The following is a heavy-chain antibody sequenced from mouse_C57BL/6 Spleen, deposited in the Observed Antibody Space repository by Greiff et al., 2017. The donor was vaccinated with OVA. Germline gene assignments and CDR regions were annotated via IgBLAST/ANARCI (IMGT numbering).Heavy chain of an antibody. CDR2: INPSTGGT. J-gene: IGHJ1*03. V-gene: IGHV1-42*01. Sequence: VQLQQSGPELVKPGASVKISCKASGYSFTGYYMNWVKQSPEKSLEWIGEINPSTGGTTYNQKFKAKATLTVDKSSSTAYMQLKSLTSEDSAVYYCAREITTVVATGYFDVWGTGTTVTVSS. CDR1: GYSFTGYY. D-gene: IGHD1-1*01. CDR3: AREITTVVATGYFDV.